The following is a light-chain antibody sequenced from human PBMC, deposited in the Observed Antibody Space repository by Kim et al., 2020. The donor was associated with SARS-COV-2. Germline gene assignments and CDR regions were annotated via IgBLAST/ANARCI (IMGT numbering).Light chain of an antibody. CDR2: EDS. V-gene: IGLV6-57*03. CDR3: QSYDISNVI. CDR1: SGNIADNY. Sequence: GNPVTISCTRTSGNIADNYVQWYQQRPGSAPTIVIYEDSERPSGVPERFSGSIDTSSSSASLTISGLKTEDEADYYCQSYDISNVIFGGGTQLTVL. J-gene: IGLJ2*01.